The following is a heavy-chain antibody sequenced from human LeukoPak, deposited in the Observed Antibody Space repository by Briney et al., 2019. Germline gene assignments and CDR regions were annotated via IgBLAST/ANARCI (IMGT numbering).Heavy chain of an antibody. V-gene: IGHV3-30*02. CDR2: IRYDGSNK. CDR3: AKEGQKHKFLPPKEYFDY. Sequence: GGSLRLSCAASGFTFSSYGMHWVRQAPGKGLEWVAFIRYDGSNKYYADSVKGRFTISRDNSKNTLYLQMNSLRAEDTAVYYCAKEGQKHKFLPPKEYFDYWGQGTLVTVSS. D-gene: IGHD2-21*01. CDR1: GFTFSSYG. J-gene: IGHJ4*02.